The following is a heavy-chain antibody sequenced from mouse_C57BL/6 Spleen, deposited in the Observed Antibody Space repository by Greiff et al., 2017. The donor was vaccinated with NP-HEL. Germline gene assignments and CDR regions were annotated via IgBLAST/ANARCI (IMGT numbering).Heavy chain of an antibody. V-gene: IGHV1-82*01. CDR2: IYPGDGDT. J-gene: IGHJ2*01. CDR1: GYAFSSSW. D-gene: IGHD2-4*01. Sequence: VQLQQSGPELVKPGASVKISCKASGYAFSSSWMNWVKQRPGKGLEWIGRIYPGDGDTNYNGKFKGKATLTADKSSSTAYMQLSSLTSEDSAVYFCAREDDYENYYFDYWGQGTTLTVSS. CDR3: AREDDYENYYFDY.